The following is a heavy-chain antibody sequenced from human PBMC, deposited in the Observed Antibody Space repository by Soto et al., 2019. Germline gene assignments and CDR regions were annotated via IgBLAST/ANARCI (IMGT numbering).Heavy chain of an antibody. V-gene: IGHV3-23*01. CDR2: ISDSGGRT. Sequence: GGSLRLSCAASGLTFSSNGMSWVRQAPGKGLEWVSGISDSGGRTYYADSVKGRFTISRDNSKNTLYLQMNSLRAEDTAVYYCAKDESRVVVPDNWFDSRGQGTLVTVSS. D-gene: IGHD3-22*01. CDR3: AKDESRVVVPDNWFDS. J-gene: IGHJ5*01. CDR1: GLTFSSNG.